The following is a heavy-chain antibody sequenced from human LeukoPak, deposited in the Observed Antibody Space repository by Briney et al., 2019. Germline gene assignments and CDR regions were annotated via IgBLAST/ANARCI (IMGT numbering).Heavy chain of an antibody. CDR3: AREDVEDIVVVVAATFLGY. CDR2: ISSSSSYI. Sequence: GGSLRLSCAASGFTFSSYSMNWVRQAPGKGLEWVSSISSSSSYIYYADSVKGRFTISRDNAKNSLYLQMNSLRAEDTAVYYRAREDVEDIVVVVAATFLGYWGQGTLVTVSS. J-gene: IGHJ4*02. CDR1: GFTFSSYS. V-gene: IGHV3-21*01. D-gene: IGHD2-15*01.